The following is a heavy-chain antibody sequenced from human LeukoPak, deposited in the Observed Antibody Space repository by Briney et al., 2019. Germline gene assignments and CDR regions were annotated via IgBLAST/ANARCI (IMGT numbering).Heavy chain of an antibody. V-gene: IGHV3-30*04. CDR1: GFTFSSYA. CDR2: ISYDGSNK. CDR3: AKELIAVAGMGISYDY. J-gene: IGHJ4*02. Sequence: GGSLRLSCAASGFTFSSYAMHWVRQAPGKGLEWVAVISYDGSNKYYADSVKGRFTISRDNSKNTLYLQMNSLRAEDTAVYYCAKELIAVAGMGISYDYWGQGTLVTVSS. D-gene: IGHD6-19*01.